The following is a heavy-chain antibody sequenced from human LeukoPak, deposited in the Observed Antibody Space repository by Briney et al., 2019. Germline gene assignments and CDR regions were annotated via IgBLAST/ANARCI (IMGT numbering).Heavy chain of an antibody. J-gene: IGHJ3*02. Sequence: SVKVSCKASGGTFSSYAISWVRQAPGQGLEWMGGIIPIFGTANYAQKFQGRVTITADESTSTAYMELSSLRSEDTAVYYCARGRTNHYDSSGYLNAFDIWGQGTMVTVSS. CDR2: IIPIFGTA. CDR1: GGTFSSYA. D-gene: IGHD3-22*01. CDR3: ARGRTNHYDSSGYLNAFDI. V-gene: IGHV1-69*13.